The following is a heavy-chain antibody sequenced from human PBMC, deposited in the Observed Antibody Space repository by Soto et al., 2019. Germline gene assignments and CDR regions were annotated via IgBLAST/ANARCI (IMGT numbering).Heavy chain of an antibody. D-gene: IGHD1-26*01. V-gene: IGHV5-10-1*01. CDR2: IDPSDSYT. CDR3: ARPPYSGGTYLGY. CDR1: GYSFTSYW. J-gene: IGHJ4*02. Sequence: GESLKISCKGSGYSFTSYWIYWVRQMPGEGLEWMGRIDPSDSYTIYSPSFQGHVTISADKSITTAYLQWSSLKASDTAMYYCARPPYSGGTYLGYWGQGTLVTSPQ.